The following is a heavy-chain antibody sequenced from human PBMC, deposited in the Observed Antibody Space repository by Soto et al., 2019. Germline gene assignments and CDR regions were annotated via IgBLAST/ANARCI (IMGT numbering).Heavy chain of an antibody. CDR2: IYYSGST. V-gene: IGHV4-31*03. CDR3: ARGGGYYDILTGYPTSD. Sequence: QVQLQESGPGLVKPSQTLSLTCTVSGGSISSGGYYWSWIRQHPGKGLEWIGYIYYSGSTYYNPSRKSRVTISVDTSKNQFSLKLSSVTAADTAVYYCARGGGYYDILTGYPTSDWGQGTLVTVSS. CDR1: GGSISSGGYY. D-gene: IGHD3-9*01. J-gene: IGHJ4*02.